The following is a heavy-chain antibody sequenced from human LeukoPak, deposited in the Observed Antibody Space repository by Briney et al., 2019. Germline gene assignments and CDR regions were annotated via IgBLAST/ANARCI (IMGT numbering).Heavy chain of an antibody. D-gene: IGHD3-3*01. V-gene: IGHV3-53*01. J-gene: IGHJ4*02. CDR1: GFTFSSYN. CDR2: IYSGGSS. Sequence: GGSLRLSCAASGFTFSSYNMNWVRQAPGKGLEWVSVIYSGGSSYYADSVKGRFTISRDNSKNTLYLQMNSLRAEDTAVYYCARDSLRSGYLDYWGQGTLVTVSS. CDR3: ARDSLRSGYLDY.